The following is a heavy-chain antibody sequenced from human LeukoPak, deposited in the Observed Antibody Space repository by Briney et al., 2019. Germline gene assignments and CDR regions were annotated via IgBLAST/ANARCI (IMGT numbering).Heavy chain of an antibody. V-gene: IGHV4-39*01. CDR3: ARKKRVLWVFDP. CDR1: GGSIGNSGYF. Sequence: KPSETLSLTCTVSGGSIGNSGYFWGWLRQPPGKGLEYIGSVYDNGDTYYSPSLKSRVTISVETSKNQFSLRLSSVTTADTAVYYCARKKRVLWVFDPWGQGTLVTVSS. J-gene: IGHJ5*02. D-gene: IGHD2-2*01. CDR2: VYDNGDT.